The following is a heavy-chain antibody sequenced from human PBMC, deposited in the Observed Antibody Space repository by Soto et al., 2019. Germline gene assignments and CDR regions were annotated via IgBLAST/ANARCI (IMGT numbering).Heavy chain of an antibody. J-gene: IGHJ6*02. CDR3: ARAPDIVLIRAYYYYGMDV. CDR1: GFIFSNYG. CDR2: ISYDGSNK. D-gene: IGHD2-8*01. V-gene: IGHV3-30*06. Sequence: QVQLVESGGGVVQPGRSLRLSCVGSGFIFSNYGMHWVRQAPGKGLEWVAFISYDGSNKYYADSVKGRFTISRDNSKNTLYVQINSLRPEDTAVYYCARAPDIVLIRAYYYYGMDVWGQGTTVTVSS.